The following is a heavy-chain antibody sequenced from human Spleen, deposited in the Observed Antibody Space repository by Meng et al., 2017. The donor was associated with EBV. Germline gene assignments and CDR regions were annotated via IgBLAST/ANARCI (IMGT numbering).Heavy chain of an antibody. CDR1: GGPFRNYA. Sequence: VKWGKSAAEVKKPGSSGKVSCKTSGGPFRNYAISWVRQAPGQGLEWLGGFLPTLGAPNYAQKFHGRVSITADESTSTHYMDLSSLRSEDTAVYYCASESGRGYTPDYWGQGTLVTVSS. CDR2: FLPTLGAP. J-gene: IGHJ4*02. D-gene: IGHD3-10*01. CDR3: ASESGRGYTPDY. V-gene: IGHV1-69*01.